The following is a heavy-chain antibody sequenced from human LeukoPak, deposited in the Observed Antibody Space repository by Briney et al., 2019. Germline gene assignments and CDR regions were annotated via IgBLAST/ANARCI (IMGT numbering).Heavy chain of an antibody. CDR2: IYPGDSDT. CDR3: ARRRKSRYYYDSSGYPDAFDI. D-gene: IGHD3-22*01. V-gene: IGHV5-51*01. CDR1: GYSFTSYW. Sequence: GESLKISCKGSGYSFTSYWIGWVRRMPGKGLEWMGIIYPGDSDTRYSPSFQGQVTISADKSISTAYLQWSSVKASDTAMYYCARRRKSRYYYDSSGYPDAFDIWGQGTMVTVSS. J-gene: IGHJ3*02.